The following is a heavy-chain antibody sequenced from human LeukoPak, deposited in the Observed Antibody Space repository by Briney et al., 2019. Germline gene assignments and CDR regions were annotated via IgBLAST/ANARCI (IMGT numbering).Heavy chain of an antibody. CDR3: ARGTIARLGPFDC. D-gene: IGHD6-6*01. CDR1: GFTVSSDY. V-gene: IGHV3-53*01. J-gene: IGHJ4*02. Sequence: GGSLRLSCAASGFTVSSDYMSWVRQAPGKGPGWVSVIYSGGSTFYADPVKGRFTISRDNSKNTLHLQMNSLRVEDTAIYYCARGTIARLGPFDCWGQGTLVIVSS. CDR2: IYSGGST.